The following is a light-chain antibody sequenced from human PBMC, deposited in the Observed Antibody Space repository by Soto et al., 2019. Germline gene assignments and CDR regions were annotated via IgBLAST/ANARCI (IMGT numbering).Light chain of an antibody. CDR3: QEYGGSPLYA. CDR2: ATS. V-gene: IGKV3-20*01. Sequence: EIVLTQSPDTLSLSPGERATLSCRASQIVDSRYFAWYQQKPGQPPRLLIFATSSRTSGIPERFSGSGSATDFTLTISRLEPEDVAVYYCQEYGGSPLYAFGQGTKLEIK. CDR1: QIVDSRY. J-gene: IGKJ2*01.